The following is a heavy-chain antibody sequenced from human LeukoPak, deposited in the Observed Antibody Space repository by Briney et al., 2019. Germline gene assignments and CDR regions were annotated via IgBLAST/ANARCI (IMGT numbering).Heavy chain of an antibody. J-gene: IGHJ4*02. D-gene: IGHD3-3*01. V-gene: IGHV4-59*01. Sequence: SETLSLTCTVSGGSISSYYGSWIRQPPGKGLEWIGYIYYSGSTNYNPSLKSRVTISVDTSKNQFSLKLSSVTAADTAVYYCARVKVRGIFGVEKYFDYWGQGTLVTVSS. CDR3: ARVKVRGIFGVEKYFDY. CDR1: GGSISSYY. CDR2: IYYSGST.